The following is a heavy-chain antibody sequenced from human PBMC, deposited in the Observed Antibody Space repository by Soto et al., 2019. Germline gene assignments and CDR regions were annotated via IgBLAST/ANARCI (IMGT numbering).Heavy chain of an antibody. CDR2: INSDGSST. D-gene: IGHD1-26*01. J-gene: IGHJ5*02. CDR1: GFTFSSYW. V-gene: IGHV3-74*01. Sequence: EVQLVESGGGLVQPGGFLRLSCAASGFTFSSYWMHWVRQAPGKGLVWVSRINSDGSSTSYADSVKGRFTISRDNAKNTLYLQMNSLRAEDTAVYYCASERLSGSHPDWFDPWGQGTLVTVSS. CDR3: ASERLSGSHPDWFDP.